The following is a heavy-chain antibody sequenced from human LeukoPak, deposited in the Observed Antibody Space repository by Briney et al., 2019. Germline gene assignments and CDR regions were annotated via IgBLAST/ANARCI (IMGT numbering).Heavy chain of an antibody. D-gene: IGHD3-10*01. V-gene: IGHV3-21*01. J-gene: IGHJ4*02. Sequence: GGSLRLSCAASGITFSSYSMNWVRQAPGKGLEWVSSISSSSSYIYYADSVKGRFTISRDNAKNSLYLQMNSLRAEDTAVYYCARVTTYYYGSGSNWGQGTLVTVSS. CDR1: GITFSSYS. CDR2: ISSSSSYI. CDR3: ARVTTYYYGSGSN.